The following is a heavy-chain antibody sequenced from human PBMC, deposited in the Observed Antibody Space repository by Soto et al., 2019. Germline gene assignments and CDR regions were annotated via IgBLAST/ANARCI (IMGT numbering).Heavy chain of an antibody. Sequence: EVQLLESGGGLVQPGGSLRLSCAASGFTFSNYAMKWVRQAPGEGLEWVSAISGSGTSTYYADSVKGRFTISRDNSKNTLYMQMNGLRADDTAIYYCARTVTGDYWGQGTLVTVSS. CDR3: ARTVTGDY. V-gene: IGHV3-23*01. CDR2: ISGSGTST. D-gene: IGHD4-17*01. CDR1: GFTFSNYA. J-gene: IGHJ4*02.